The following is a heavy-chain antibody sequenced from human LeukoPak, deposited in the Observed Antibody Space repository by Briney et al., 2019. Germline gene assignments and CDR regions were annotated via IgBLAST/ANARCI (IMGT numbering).Heavy chain of an antibody. Sequence: GGSLRLSCAASGFTFSSYEMNRVRQAPGKGLEWVSYISSSGSTIYYADSVKGRFTISRDNAKNSLYLQMNSLRAEDTAVYYCARVKSPFSFWDYWGQGTLVTVSS. CDR3: ARVKSPFSFWDY. V-gene: IGHV3-48*03. D-gene: IGHD2/OR15-2a*01. CDR1: GFTFSSYE. CDR2: ISSSGSTI. J-gene: IGHJ4*02.